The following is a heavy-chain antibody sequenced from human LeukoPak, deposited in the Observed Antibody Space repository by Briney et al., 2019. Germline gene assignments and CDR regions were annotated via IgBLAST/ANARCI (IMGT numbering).Heavy chain of an antibody. CDR1: GGSISSYY. D-gene: IGHD4-17*01. CDR3: ARGDYGDYVFDY. V-gene: IGHV4-59*01. CDR2: IYYSGST. J-gene: IGHJ4*02. Sequence: SETLSLTCTVSGGSISSYYWSWIRQPPGKGLEWIGYIYYSGSTNYNPSLKSRVTISVDTSKNQFSLKLSSVTAADTAVYYCARGDYGDYVFDYWGQGTLVTVSS.